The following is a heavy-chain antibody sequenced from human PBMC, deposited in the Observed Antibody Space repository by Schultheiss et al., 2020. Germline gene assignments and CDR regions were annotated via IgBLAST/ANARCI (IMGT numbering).Heavy chain of an antibody. CDR3: ARHVSGAAAGDY. Sequence: SETLSLTCTVSGGSISSSSYYWGWLRQRPGKGLEWIGSIYYSGGTYYNPSPRSRVTITVDTSNNQFPLKLSSVTAADTAVYYWARHVSGAAAGDYWGQGTLVTVSS. CDR2: IYYSGGT. D-gene: IGHD6-13*01. CDR1: GGSISSSSYY. J-gene: IGHJ4*02. V-gene: IGHV4-39*01.